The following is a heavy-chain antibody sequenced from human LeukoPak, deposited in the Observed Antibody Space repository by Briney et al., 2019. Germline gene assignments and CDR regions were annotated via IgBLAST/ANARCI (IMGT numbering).Heavy chain of an antibody. J-gene: IGHJ4*02. Sequence: ASVKVSCKASGYTFTSYAISWVRQAPGQGLEWMGWVSAYNGVTNYAQNFQGRVTMTTDTPTSTAYMELRSLRSDDTAVCYCARVDLYYDSSGYSQAANDYWGQGALVIVSS. CDR3: ARVDLYYDSSGYSQAANDY. CDR1: GYTFTSYA. CDR2: VSAYNGVT. D-gene: IGHD3-22*01. V-gene: IGHV1-18*01.